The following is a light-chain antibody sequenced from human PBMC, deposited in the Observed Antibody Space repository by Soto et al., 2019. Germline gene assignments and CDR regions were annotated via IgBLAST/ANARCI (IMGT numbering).Light chain of an antibody. CDR3: TSYTPIVTLGSV. Sequence: SVLTQPASLSGSPGQSITISCTGNSSDIGGYNSVSWYQQHPGRAPRLIIYEVTNRPSGVSNRFSASKSGNTASLTISGLQAEDEADYYCTSYTPIVTLGSVFGTGTKVTVL. CDR1: SSDIGGYNS. V-gene: IGLV2-14*01. J-gene: IGLJ1*01. CDR2: EVT.